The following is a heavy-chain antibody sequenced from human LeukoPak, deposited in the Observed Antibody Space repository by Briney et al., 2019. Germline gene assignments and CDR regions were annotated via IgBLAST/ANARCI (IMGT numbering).Heavy chain of an antibody. CDR3: ARTRNHAFDI. J-gene: IGHJ3*02. D-gene: IGHD1-14*01. CDR1: GYTFTDYY. CDR2: LGASDGNT. Sequence: ASVKVSCKASGYTFTDYYMHWVRQAPGRGLEWMGWLGASDGNTNYAQKLQGKVTMNTDTSTSTVYMELRSLRSDDTAVYYCARTRNHAFDIWGQGTMVTVSS. V-gene: IGHV1-18*04.